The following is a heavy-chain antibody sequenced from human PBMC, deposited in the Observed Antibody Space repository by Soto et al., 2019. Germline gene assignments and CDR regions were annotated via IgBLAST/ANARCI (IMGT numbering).Heavy chain of an antibody. CDR3: ARLSHGDYMNYYYMDV. CDR1: GGSISSSSYY. CDR2: IYYSGST. J-gene: IGHJ6*03. D-gene: IGHD4-17*01. Sequence: SETLSLTCTVSGGSISSSSYYWGWIRQPPGKGLEWIGSIYYSGSTYYNPSLKSRVTISVDTSKNQFSLKLSSVTAADTAVYYCARLSHGDYMNYYYMDVWGKGTTVTVSS. V-gene: IGHV4-39*01.